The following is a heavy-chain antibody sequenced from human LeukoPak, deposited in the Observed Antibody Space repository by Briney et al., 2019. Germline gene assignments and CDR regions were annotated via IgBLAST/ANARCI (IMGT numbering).Heavy chain of an antibody. J-gene: IGHJ6*02. CDR1: GYTFTSYG. D-gene: IGHD3-9*01. V-gene: IGHV1-18*01. Sequence: GASVKVSCRAPGYTFTSYGISWVRQAPGQGLEWMGWISAYNGNTNYAQKLQGRVTMTTDTSTSTAYMELRSLRSDDTAVYYCARNVLHYDILTGYAAMDVWGQGTTVTVSS. CDR3: ARNVLHYDILTGYAAMDV. CDR2: ISAYNGNT.